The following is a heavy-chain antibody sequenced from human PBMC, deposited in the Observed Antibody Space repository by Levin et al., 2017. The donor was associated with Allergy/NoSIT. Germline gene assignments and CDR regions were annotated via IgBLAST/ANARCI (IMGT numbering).Heavy chain of an antibody. V-gene: IGHV3-33*01. Sequence: GGSLRLSCAASGFTFSSYGMHWVRQAPGKGLEWVAVIWYDGSNKYYADSVKGRFTISRDNSKNTLYLQMNSLRAEDTAVYYCARDGGGLTPPNWFDPWGQGTLVTVSS. CDR2: IWYDGSNK. D-gene: IGHD3-16*01. CDR1: GFTFSSYG. CDR3: ARDGGGLTPPNWFDP. J-gene: IGHJ5*02.